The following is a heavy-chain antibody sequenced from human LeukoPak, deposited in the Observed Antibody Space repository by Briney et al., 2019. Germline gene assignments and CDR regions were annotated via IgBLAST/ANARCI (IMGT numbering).Heavy chain of an antibody. J-gene: IGHJ3*02. D-gene: IGHD5-24*01. V-gene: IGHV1-18*01. CDR3: ARASFWRWLQLDAFDI. CDR1: GYTFTSYG. CDR2: ITTYNGNT. Sequence: ASVKVSCKASGYTFTSYGISWVRQAPGQGLEWMGWITTYNGNTNYTQKLQGRVTVTTDTSTSTAYMELRSLRSDDTAVYYCARASFWRWLQLDAFDIWGQGTMVTVSS.